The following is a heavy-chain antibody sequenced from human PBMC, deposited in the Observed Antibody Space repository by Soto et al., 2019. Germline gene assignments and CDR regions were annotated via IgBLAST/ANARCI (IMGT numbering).Heavy chain of an antibody. D-gene: IGHD3-10*01. CDR1: GGSISSGGYS. J-gene: IGHJ4*02. Sequence: QLQLQESGSGLVKPSQTLSLTCAVSGGSISSGGYSWSWIRQPPGKGLEWIGYIYHSGSTYYNPSLTSRVTISVDRSKNQFSLTLSSVTAADTAVYYCARENNVLPGGYFDYWGQRTLVTVSS. CDR3: ARENNVLPGGYFDY. CDR2: IYHSGST. V-gene: IGHV4-30-2*01.